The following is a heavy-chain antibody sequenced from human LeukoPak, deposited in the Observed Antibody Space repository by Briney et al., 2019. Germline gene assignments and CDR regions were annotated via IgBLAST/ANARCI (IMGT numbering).Heavy chain of an antibody. CDR3: ARDRSSGWYPFDY. J-gene: IGHJ4*02. Sequence: ASVNVSCKASGYTFTNYYMHWVRQAPGQGLEWMGIINPSGGSTMYAQTFQGRVTMTSDTSTSTVYMEMSSLRSEDTAVFYCARDRSSGWYPFDYWGQGTLVTVSS. CDR1: GYTFTNYY. V-gene: IGHV1-46*01. D-gene: IGHD6-19*01. CDR2: INPSGGST.